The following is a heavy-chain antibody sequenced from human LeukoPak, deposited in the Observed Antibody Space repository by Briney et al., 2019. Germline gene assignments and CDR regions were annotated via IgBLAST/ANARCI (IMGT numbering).Heavy chain of an antibody. Sequence: PGGSLRLSCAASGFTFSSYSMNWVRQAPGKGLEWVSSISSSSSYIYYADSVKGRFTISRDNAKNSLYLQMNSLRAEDTAVYYCARVRGAVAGFYYYYMDVWGKGTTVTVSS. D-gene: IGHD6-19*01. CDR3: ARVRGAVAGFYYYYMDV. CDR2: ISSSSSYI. V-gene: IGHV3-21*01. CDR1: GFTFSSYS. J-gene: IGHJ6*03.